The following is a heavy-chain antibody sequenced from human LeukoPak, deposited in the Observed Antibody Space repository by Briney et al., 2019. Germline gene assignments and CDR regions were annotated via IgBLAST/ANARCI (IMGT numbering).Heavy chain of an antibody. CDR1: GFTFSSYG. CDR2: IRFDGSNK. Sequence: PGGSLRLSCAASGFTFSSYGMHWVRQAPGKGLEWVAFIRFDGSNKYYADSVKGRFTISRDNSKNTLYLQMNSLRAEDTAVYYCAKDREHYGSGSYYNWFDPWGQGTLVTVSS. D-gene: IGHD3-10*01. CDR3: AKDREHYGSGSYYNWFDP. J-gene: IGHJ5*02. V-gene: IGHV3-30*02.